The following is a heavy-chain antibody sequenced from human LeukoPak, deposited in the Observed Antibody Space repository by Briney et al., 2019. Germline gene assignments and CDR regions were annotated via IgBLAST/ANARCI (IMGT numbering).Heavy chain of an antibody. Sequence: ASVKVSCKASGYSFTNYDINWVRQATGQGLEWMGWMNPNSGITAYAQKFQSRVTITRNTSISTAYMELSSLRSEDTAVYYCAKNKESWLEPNFDYWGQGTLVTVSS. CDR2: MNPNSGIT. D-gene: IGHD3-22*01. CDR3: AKNKESWLEPNFDY. J-gene: IGHJ4*02. CDR1: GYSFTNYD. V-gene: IGHV1-8*03.